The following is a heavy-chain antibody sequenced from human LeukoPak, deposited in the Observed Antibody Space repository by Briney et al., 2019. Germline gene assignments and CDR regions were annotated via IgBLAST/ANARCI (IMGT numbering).Heavy chain of an antibody. Sequence: GGSLRLSCAASGFTFSSYWMHWVRQAPGKGLVWVSRINSDGSSTSYADSVKGRFTISRDNAKNTLYLQTNSLRAEDTAVYYCARVYDFWSGYYNSPPDYWGQGTLVTVSS. J-gene: IGHJ4*02. V-gene: IGHV3-74*01. CDR1: GFTFSSYW. CDR3: ARVYDFWSGYYNSPPDY. CDR2: INSDGSST. D-gene: IGHD3-3*01.